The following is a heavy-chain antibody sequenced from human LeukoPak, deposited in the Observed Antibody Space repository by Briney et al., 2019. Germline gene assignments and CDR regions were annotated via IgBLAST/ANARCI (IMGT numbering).Heavy chain of an antibody. V-gene: IGHV2-70*11. CDR2: IDWDDDK. CDR1: GFSLPTNTLC. J-gene: IGHJ4*02. Sequence: SGPTLVNPTQTLTLTCTFSGFSLPTNTLCVSWIRQPPGKALEWLARIDWDDDKYYSTSLKTRLTISKDTSSKQVVLTMTNMDPVDTATYYCARGVVLAGNHYFNYWGQGTLVTVSS. D-gene: IGHD2-15*01. CDR3: ARGVVLAGNHYFNY.